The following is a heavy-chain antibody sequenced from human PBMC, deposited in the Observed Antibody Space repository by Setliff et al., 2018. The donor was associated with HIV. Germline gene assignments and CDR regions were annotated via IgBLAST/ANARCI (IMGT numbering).Heavy chain of an antibody. CDR3: AKDPTSHWGYYMDL. V-gene: IGHV3-30*04. D-gene: IGHD7-27*01. Sequence: GGSLRLSCATSGFNFSPYAIHWVRQAPGKGLEWVAVVSNDGSQYYAESVKGRFTISRDNSKSTMSLQMNSLTSEDTAVYFCAKDPTSHWGYYMDLWGKGTTVTVS. CDR2: VSNDGSQ. CDR1: GFNFSPYA. J-gene: IGHJ6*03.